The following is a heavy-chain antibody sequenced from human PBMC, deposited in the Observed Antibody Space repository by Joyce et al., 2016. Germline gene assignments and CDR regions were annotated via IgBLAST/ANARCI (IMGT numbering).Heavy chain of an antibody. J-gene: IGHJ4*02. CDR2: ISNEGTKK. CDR3: ARDNVMYNTGWYPDY. Sequence: QVQLVESGGGAVQPGRSLRLSCTASGFTFSSYGMHWVRQAPGKGLDWVADISNEGTKKYIADAGKGRFTISRDTSKNTVYLEMDSLRADDTAVYYCARDNVMYNTGWYPDYWGQGTVVTVSS. D-gene: IGHD6-19*01. CDR1: GFTFSSYG. V-gene: IGHV3-30-3*01.